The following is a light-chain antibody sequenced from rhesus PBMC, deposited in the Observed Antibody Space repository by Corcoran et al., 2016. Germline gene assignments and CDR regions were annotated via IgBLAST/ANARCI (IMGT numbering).Light chain of an antibody. CDR2: RAS. J-gene: IGKJ4*01. Sequence: DIQMTQSPSSLSASVGDTVTISCRASQTISSWLAWYQQKTGKPPNLLIYRASSLQSGVPSRFSGSGSGTYVPLTCISLQSEDFATYFYQQYSSSPLTFDGGTKV. V-gene: IGKV1-22*01. CDR3: QQYSSSPLT. CDR1: QTISSW.